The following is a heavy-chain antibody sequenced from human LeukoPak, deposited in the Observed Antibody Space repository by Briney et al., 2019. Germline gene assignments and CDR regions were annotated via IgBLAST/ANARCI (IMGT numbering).Heavy chain of an antibody. D-gene: IGHD1-14*01. J-gene: IGHJ4*02. Sequence: GASVKVSCKVTGYTLSDLSMHWVRQAPAKGLEWMGSFALEDGEKVYAQKFQGRVTMTEDTSTDTAYMELSSLRSEDTVVYYCATAFAGNLVDDWGQGTLVTVSS. V-gene: IGHV1-24*01. CDR1: GYTLSDLS. CDR2: FALEDGEK. CDR3: ATAFAGNLVDD.